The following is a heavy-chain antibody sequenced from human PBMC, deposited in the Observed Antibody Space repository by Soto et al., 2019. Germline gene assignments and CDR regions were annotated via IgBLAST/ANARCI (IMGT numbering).Heavy chain of an antibody. D-gene: IGHD6-13*01. Sequence: GASVKVSCKASGYTFTSYDINWVRQATGQGLEWMGWMNPNSGNTGYAQKFKGRVTMTRNTSISTAYMELSSLRSEDTAVYYCAASRGGSSWLYYYYYYGMDVWGQGTTVTVSS. V-gene: IGHV1-8*01. CDR3: AASRGGSSWLYYYYYYGMDV. CDR1: GYTFTSYD. CDR2: MNPNSGNT. J-gene: IGHJ6*02.